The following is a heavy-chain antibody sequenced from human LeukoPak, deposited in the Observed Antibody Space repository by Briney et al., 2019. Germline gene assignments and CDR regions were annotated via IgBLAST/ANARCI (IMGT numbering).Heavy chain of an antibody. CDR3: ARAGSGYSFDN. Sequence: SETLSLTYTVSGGSISSYYWSWIRQPPGKGLEWIGYISNSGSTNNNPSLKSRLAMSIDTSKNQFSLRLNSVTAADTAVYYCARAGSGYSFDNWGQGKLVTVSS. CDR2: ISNSGST. CDR1: GGSISSYY. D-gene: IGHD3-22*01. J-gene: IGHJ4*02. V-gene: IGHV4-59*01.